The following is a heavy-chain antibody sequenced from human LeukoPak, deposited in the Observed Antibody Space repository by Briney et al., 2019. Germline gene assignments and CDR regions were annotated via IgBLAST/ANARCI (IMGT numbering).Heavy chain of an antibody. CDR3: ARGRYYGMDV. CDR1: GFTFSSYS. CDR2: INSDGSST. J-gene: IGHJ6*02. V-gene: IGHV3-74*03. Sequence: PGGSLRLSCAASGFTFSSYSMNWVRQAPGKGLVWVSGINSDGSSTTYADSVKGRFTISRDNAKNTLYLQMNNLRAEDTAVYYCARGRYYGMDVWGQGTTVTVSS.